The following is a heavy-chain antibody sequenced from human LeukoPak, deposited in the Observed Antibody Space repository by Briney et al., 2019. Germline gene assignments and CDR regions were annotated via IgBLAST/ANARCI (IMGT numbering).Heavy chain of an antibody. Sequence: SETLSLTCTVSGGSISTYYWSWIRQPPGKGLEWIGYNSYSGHTNYNPSLKSRVTISVDTSKNQFSLKLSSVTAADTAVYYCAREGVSKYYFDHWGQGTLVTVSS. CDR2: NSYSGHT. D-gene: IGHD6-13*01. CDR3: AREGVSKYYFDH. CDR1: GGSISTYY. V-gene: IGHV4-59*01. J-gene: IGHJ4*02.